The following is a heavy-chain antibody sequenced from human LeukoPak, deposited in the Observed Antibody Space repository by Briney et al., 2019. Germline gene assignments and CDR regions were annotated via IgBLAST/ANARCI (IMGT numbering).Heavy chain of an antibody. CDR2: ISYRGNN. D-gene: IGHD3-22*01. Sequence: PSEALSLTCTVSGGSFSSSSYYWGWIRQPPGKGLEWLGSISYRGNNYHNPSVKSRVIMSVDTSKNQFSLALRSVTAADTAVYYCARSILRYYYNASGYYPYYFDYWGQGMLVTVSS. V-gene: IGHV4-39*07. CDR1: GGSFSSSSYY. CDR3: ARSILRYYYNASGYYPYYFDY. J-gene: IGHJ4*02.